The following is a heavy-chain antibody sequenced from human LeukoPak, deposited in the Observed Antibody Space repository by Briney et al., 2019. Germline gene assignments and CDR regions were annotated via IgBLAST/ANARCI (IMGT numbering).Heavy chain of an antibody. Sequence: ASVKVSCKVSGYTFTGYYMHWVRQAPGQGLEWMGWINPNSGGTNYAQKFQGRVTMTRDTSISTAYMELSRLRSDDTAVYYCATEPYSNQRSGFDYWGQGTLVTVSS. CDR1: GYTFTGYY. CDR3: ATEPYSNQRSGFDY. J-gene: IGHJ4*02. V-gene: IGHV1-2*02. D-gene: IGHD6-13*01. CDR2: INPNSGGT.